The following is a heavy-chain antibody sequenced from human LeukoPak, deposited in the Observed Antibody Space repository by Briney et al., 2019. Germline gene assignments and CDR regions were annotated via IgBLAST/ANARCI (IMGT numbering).Heavy chain of an antibody. Sequence: ASVKVSCKASGYTFTSYAMNWVRQAPGQGLEWMGWINTNTGNPTYAQGFTRRFVFSLDTSVSTAYLQISSLKAEDTAVYYCARDVYRVAAAGTDWFDPWGQGTLVTVSS. J-gene: IGHJ5*02. CDR1: GYTFTSYA. CDR2: INTNTGNP. D-gene: IGHD6-13*01. CDR3: ARDVYRVAAAGTDWFDP. V-gene: IGHV7-4-1*02.